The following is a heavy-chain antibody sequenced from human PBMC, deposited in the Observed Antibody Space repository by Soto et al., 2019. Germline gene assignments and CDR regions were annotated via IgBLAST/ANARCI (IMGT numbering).Heavy chain of an antibody. J-gene: IGHJ6*03. CDR3: AKAPSSWYLSYYYYMDV. CDR2: ISGSGGST. D-gene: IGHD6-13*01. V-gene: IGHV3-23*01. Sequence: GGSLRLSCAASGFTFSSYAMSWVRQAPGKGLEWVSAISGSGGSTYYADSVKGRFTISRDNSKNTLYLQMNSLRAEDTAVYYCAKAPSSWYLSYYYYMDVWGKGTTVTVSS. CDR1: GFTFSSYA.